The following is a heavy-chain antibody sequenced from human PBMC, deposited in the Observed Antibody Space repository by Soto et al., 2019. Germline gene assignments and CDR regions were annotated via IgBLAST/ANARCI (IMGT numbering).Heavy chain of an antibody. Sequence: EVQLLESGGGLVQPGGALRLSCAASGFTFSSYAMSWVLQAPGKGLEWVSAISGSGGSTYYADSVKGRFTISRDNSKNTLYLQMNSLGGEDTAVYHCAGGGVTTRPVDYWGQGTVVTVSS. J-gene: IGHJ4*02. CDR3: AGGGVTTRPVDY. D-gene: IGHD4-17*01. CDR1: GFTFSSYA. CDR2: ISGSGGST. V-gene: IGHV3-23*01.